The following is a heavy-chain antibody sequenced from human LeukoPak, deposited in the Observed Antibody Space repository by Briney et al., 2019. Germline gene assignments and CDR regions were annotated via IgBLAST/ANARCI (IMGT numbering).Heavy chain of an antibody. CDR2: VSPSGST. V-gene: IGHV4-34*01. CDR1: GGSFSHYY. J-gene: IGHJ4*02. CDR3: ARDFSYDSSGYQSRAQYYFDY. Sequence: SETLSLTCTVYGGSFSHYYWNWIRQPPGKGLEWIGKVSPSGSTNYNPSLKSRVTVLLDTSQNQFSLRLTSVTAADTAVYYCARDFSYDSSGYQSRAQYYFDYWGQGTLVTVSS. D-gene: IGHD3-22*01.